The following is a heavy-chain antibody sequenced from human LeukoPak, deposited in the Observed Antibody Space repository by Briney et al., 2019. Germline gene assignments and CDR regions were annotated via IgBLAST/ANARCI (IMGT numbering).Heavy chain of an antibody. Sequence: GGSLRLPCTASGFIFDDYTMHWVRQSPGRGLEWVSLISWDGTSTYYADSVRGRFTISRDNTKNFLFLQMTSLTIDDSGLYFCAKDMPLYCSGGSCPIDHWGQGALVTVSS. CDR1: GFIFDDYT. J-gene: IGHJ4*02. V-gene: IGHV3-43*01. D-gene: IGHD2-15*01. CDR2: ISWDGTST. CDR3: AKDMPLYCSGGSCPIDH.